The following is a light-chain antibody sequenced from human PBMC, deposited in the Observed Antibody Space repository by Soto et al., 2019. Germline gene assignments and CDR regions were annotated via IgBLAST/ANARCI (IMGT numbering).Light chain of an antibody. CDR2: LGS. Sequence: DIVMTQSPLSLPVTPGEPASISCRSSQSLLYSNGYNYLDWYLQKPGQSPQLLIYLGSNRASGVPDRFSGSGSGTDFTLIISRMEFADVGVYYCMQALETPLTFGGGTKVEIK. V-gene: IGKV2-28*01. CDR1: QSLLYSNGYNY. J-gene: IGKJ4*01. CDR3: MQALETPLT.